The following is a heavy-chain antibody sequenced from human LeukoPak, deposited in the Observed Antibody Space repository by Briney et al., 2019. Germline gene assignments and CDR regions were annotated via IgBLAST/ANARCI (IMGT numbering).Heavy chain of an antibody. D-gene: IGHD3-22*01. CDR1: GFTFSNYM. J-gene: IGHJ4*02. CDR2: INSDGSST. V-gene: IGHV3-74*01. Sequence: GGSLRLSCAASGFTFSNYMMHWVRQAPGTGLVWVSRINSDGSSTTYADSVKGRFTVSRDNAKNTLYLQMDSLRAEDSAVYYCARGLVHDTSGYYSDYWGQGILVTVSS. CDR3: ARGLVHDTSGYYSDY.